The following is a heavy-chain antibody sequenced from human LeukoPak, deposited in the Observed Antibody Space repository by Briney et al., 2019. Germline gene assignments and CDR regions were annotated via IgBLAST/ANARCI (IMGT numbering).Heavy chain of an antibody. Sequence: GGSLRLSCAASGFTFSSYAMHWVRQAPGKGLEYVSAISSNGGSTYYANSVKGRFTISRDNSKNTLYLQMGSLRAEDMAVYYCARGAYGSGSYYNLLDYFDYWGQGTLVTVSS. CDR2: ISSNGGST. V-gene: IGHV3-64*01. CDR1: GFTFSSYA. CDR3: ARGAYGSGSYYNLLDYFDY. J-gene: IGHJ4*02. D-gene: IGHD3-10*01.